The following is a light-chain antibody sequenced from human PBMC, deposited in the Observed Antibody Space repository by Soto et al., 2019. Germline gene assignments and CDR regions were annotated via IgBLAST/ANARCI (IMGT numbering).Light chain of an antibody. CDR2: EVS. V-gene: IGLV2-14*01. Sequence: QSAQTQPASVSGTPGQSITISCTGSNSDVGIYDFVSWYQHHPGRAPKLIVSEVSHRPSGVSNRFSGSKSGNTASLTISGLQSEDEADYYCISYTSDDVRYVFGTGTKLTVL. J-gene: IGLJ1*01. CDR3: ISYTSDDVRYV. CDR1: NSDVGIYDF.